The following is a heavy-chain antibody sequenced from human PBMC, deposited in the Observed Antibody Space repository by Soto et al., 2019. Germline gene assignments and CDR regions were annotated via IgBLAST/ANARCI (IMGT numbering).Heavy chain of an antibody. J-gene: IGHJ4*02. V-gene: IGHV3-23*01. D-gene: IGHD1-26*01. Sequence: PGGSLRLSCAASGFSFSSFAMSWVRQAPGKGLEWVSAISGSGGSTDYADSVKGRFTISRDNSKNTVYLQMNNLRVEDTAEYYCAKAMGLVGATSVDYRGQGTLVTVSS. CDR1: GFSFSSFA. CDR3: AKAMGLVGATSVDY. CDR2: ISGSGGST.